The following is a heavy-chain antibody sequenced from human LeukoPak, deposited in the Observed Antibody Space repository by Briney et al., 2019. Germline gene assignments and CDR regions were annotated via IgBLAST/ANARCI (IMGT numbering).Heavy chain of an antibody. Sequence: GGSLRLSCAASGFTFSSYSMNWFRQAPGKGREGISYIGIDSGNTNYADSVKGRFTISGDKAKNSLYLQMNSLRVEDTAVYYCARDYKYAFDNWGQGTLVTVSS. V-gene: IGHV3-48*01. CDR1: GFTFSSYS. J-gene: IGHJ4*02. CDR3: ARDYKYAFDN. D-gene: IGHD5-24*01. CDR2: IGIDSGNT.